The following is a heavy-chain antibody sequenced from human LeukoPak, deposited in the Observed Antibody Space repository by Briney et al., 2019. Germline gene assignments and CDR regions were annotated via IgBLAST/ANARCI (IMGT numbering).Heavy chain of an antibody. J-gene: IGHJ4*02. CDR1: GFTFGDYA. D-gene: IGHD2-21*02. CDR2: IRSKAYGGTT. V-gene: IGHV3-49*03. Sequence: PGRSLRLSCTASGFTFGDYAMSWFRRAPGKGLEWVGFIRSKAYGGTTEYAASVKGRFTISRDDSKSIAYLQMNSLKTEDTAVYYCTRDPRPVVVTATSHDYWGQGTLVTVSS. CDR3: TRDPRPVVVTATSHDY.